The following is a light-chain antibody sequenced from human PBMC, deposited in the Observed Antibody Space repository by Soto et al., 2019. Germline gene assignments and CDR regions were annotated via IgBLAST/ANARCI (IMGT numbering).Light chain of an antibody. Sequence: DIQMTQSPSTLSGSVGDRVTINCRASQTISSWLAWYQQKPGEAPKLLIYDVSSLETGVPSRFSGSGSGTEFSLTIRGLQPDDFATYYCQQYDYSRTFGQGTKVDIK. CDR1: QTISSW. CDR2: DVS. V-gene: IGKV1-5*01. CDR3: QQYDYSRT. J-gene: IGKJ1*01.